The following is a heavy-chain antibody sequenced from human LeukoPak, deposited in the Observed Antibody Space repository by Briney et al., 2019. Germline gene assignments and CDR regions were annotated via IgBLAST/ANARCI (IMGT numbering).Heavy chain of an antibody. CDR2: ISSNSAYT. Sequence: PGGSLRLSCAASGVTFSSYSMSWVRQAPGKGLEWVSSISSNSAYTYYADSVKGRFTISRDNAKNSLYLQMNSLRAEDTAVYYCARDPPYYDSSGYYYDYWGQGTLVTVSS. D-gene: IGHD3-22*01. CDR1: GVTFSSYS. J-gene: IGHJ4*02. CDR3: ARDPPYYDSSGYYYDY. V-gene: IGHV3-21*06.